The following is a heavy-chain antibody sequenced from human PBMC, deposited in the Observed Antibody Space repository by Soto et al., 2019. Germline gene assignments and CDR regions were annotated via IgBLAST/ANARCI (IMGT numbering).Heavy chain of an antibody. CDR3: ARMGPYCGGDCYPDFDF. CDR2: VSGSGGGT. D-gene: IGHD2-21*02. CDR1: GFTFNTYG. J-gene: IGHJ4*02. V-gene: IGHV3-23*01. Sequence: PGGSLRLSCAASGFTFNTYGMTWVRQAPGKGLEWVSTVSGSGGGTYYADSVKGRFTISRVNSKNTMYLQMSNLRAEDTAVYFCARMGPYCGGDCYPDFDFWGLGTPVTVSS.